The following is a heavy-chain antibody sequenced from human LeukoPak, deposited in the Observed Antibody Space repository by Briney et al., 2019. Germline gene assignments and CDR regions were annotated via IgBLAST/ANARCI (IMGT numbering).Heavy chain of an antibody. Sequence: PSETLSLNCAVYGGSFSGYYWSWIRQPPGKGLEWIGEINHSGSTNYNPSLRSRVTISVDTSKNQFSVKLSSVTAADTAVYYCARVQSYYDFWSGYRYYFDYWGQGTLVTVSS. J-gene: IGHJ4*02. CDR2: INHSGST. CDR3: ARVQSYYDFWSGYRYYFDY. CDR1: GGSFSGYY. V-gene: IGHV4-34*01. D-gene: IGHD3-3*01.